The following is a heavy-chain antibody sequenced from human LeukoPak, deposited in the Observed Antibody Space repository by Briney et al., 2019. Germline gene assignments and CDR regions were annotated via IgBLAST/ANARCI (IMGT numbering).Heavy chain of an antibody. Sequence: PSETLSLTCTVSGGSIGSGGYYWGWIRQPPGKGLEWIGYIYHSGSTYYNPSLKSRVTISVDRSKNQFSLKLSSVTAADTAVYYCARGREWEPIDYWGQGTLVTVSS. V-gene: IGHV4-30-2*01. J-gene: IGHJ4*02. CDR1: GGSIGSGGYY. CDR2: IYHSGST. CDR3: ARGREWEPIDY. D-gene: IGHD1-26*01.